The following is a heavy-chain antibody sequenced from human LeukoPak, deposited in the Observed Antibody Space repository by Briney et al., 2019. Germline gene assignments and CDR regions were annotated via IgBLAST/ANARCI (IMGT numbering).Heavy chain of an antibody. Sequence: SETLSLTCAVYGGSFSGYYWSWIRQPPGKGLEWIGEINHSGSTNYNPSLKSRVTISVDTSKNQFSLKLSSVTAADTAVYYCARTPHGGNYYYYYMDVWGKGTTVTISS. CDR1: GGSFSGYY. CDR3: ARTPHGGNYYYYYMDV. D-gene: IGHD4-23*01. CDR2: INHSGST. J-gene: IGHJ6*03. V-gene: IGHV4-34*01.